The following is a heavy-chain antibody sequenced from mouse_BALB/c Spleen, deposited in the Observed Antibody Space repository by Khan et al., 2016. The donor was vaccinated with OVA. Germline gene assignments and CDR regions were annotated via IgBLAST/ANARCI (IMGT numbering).Heavy chain of an antibody. J-gene: IGHJ2*01. V-gene: IGHV3-2*02. CDR3: ARAAREKE. CDR1: GYSITSGYG. D-gene: IGHD3-3*01. CDR2: ISYSGST. Sequence: VQLQQPGPGLVKPSQSLSLTCTVTGYSITSGYGWNWIRQFPGNKLEWMGYISYSGSTNNNPSLKRRTSINRDTSKNQFFLLLNSVTTEATSTYDCARAAREKEWGQDTTHTVSS.